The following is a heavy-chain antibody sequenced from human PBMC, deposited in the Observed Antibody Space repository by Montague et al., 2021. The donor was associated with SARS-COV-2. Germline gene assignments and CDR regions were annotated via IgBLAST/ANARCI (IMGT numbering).Heavy chain of an antibody. V-gene: IGHV3-30*18. J-gene: IGHJ4*02. CDR1: AFPFSRYG. Sequence: FRRLSCAASAFPFSRYGMHWFRQAPGKGLEWVTVISYDGGNRYYADSVKGRFTISRDNSKNTLFLQMNTLRTDDTAVYYCAKDHGSGYYRTGLDYWGQGTLVTVSS. D-gene: IGHD3-22*01. CDR3: AKDHGSGYYRTGLDY. CDR2: ISYDGGNR.